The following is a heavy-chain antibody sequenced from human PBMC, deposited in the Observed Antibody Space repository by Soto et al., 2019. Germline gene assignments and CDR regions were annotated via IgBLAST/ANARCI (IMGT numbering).Heavy chain of an antibody. D-gene: IGHD3-3*01. Sequence: GGYLRLSCAASGFTVSSFYMTWVHQAPGKGLQWVAVISSGGSTYYADSVKGRFTISRDNSKNTLYLEMNSLRAEDTAVYYCARDTFGGAYDFLHGGQGTLVTVSS. V-gene: IGHV3-66*01. CDR2: ISSGGST. CDR1: GFTVSSFY. CDR3: ARDTFGGAYDFLH. J-gene: IGHJ4*02.